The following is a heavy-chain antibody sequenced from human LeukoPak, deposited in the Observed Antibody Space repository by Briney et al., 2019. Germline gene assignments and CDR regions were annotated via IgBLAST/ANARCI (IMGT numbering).Heavy chain of an antibody. Sequence: SETLSLTCTVSGASITNYYWNWIRQPPGKGLEWIGYFYYSGSDNYNPFLKSRITISVDTSKNQFSLKLSSVTAADTAVYYCVRGYCSGATCYHFDYWGQGTLVTVSS. CDR2: FYYSGSD. D-gene: IGHD2-15*01. CDR1: GASITNYY. V-gene: IGHV4-59*01. J-gene: IGHJ4*02. CDR3: VRGYCSGATCYHFDY.